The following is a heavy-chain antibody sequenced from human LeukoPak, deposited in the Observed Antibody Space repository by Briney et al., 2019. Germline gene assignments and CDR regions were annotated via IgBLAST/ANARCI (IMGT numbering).Heavy chain of an antibody. CDR3: ATCPITADGAVDY. J-gene: IGHJ4*02. V-gene: IGHV4-59*01. Sequence: SETLSLTCTVSGGSISRYYWSWIRQPPGKGLEWIGYIYYSGSTDYNPSLKSRVTISIDTSKNQLSLKLSSLTAADTAVYYCATCPITADGAVDYWGQGTLVTVSS. CDR2: IYYSGST. D-gene: IGHD6-13*01. CDR1: GGSISRYY.